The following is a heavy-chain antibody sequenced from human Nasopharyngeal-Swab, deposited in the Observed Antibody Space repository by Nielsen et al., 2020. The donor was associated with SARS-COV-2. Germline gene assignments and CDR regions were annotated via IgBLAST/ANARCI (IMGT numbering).Heavy chain of an antibody. J-gene: IGHJ4*02. Sequence: WIRQPPGKGLEWIGSIYYSGSTYYNPSLKSRVTISVETSKNQFSLKLSSVTAADTAVYYCASHDYGDYGVVDYWGQGTLVTVSS. CDR3: ASHDYGDYGVVDY. CDR2: IYYSGST. D-gene: IGHD4-17*01. V-gene: IGHV4-39*01.